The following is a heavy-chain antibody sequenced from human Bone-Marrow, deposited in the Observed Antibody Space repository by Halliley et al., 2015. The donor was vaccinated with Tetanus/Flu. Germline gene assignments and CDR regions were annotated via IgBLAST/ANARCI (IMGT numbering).Heavy chain of an antibody. Sequence: SSASRLYADSLKGRLTITRDNAQNSVFLQMDSLTAEDSAVYFCARSGRPDYYDNDGYYRGDIWGRGTLVTVSS. V-gene: IGHV3-11*06. J-gene: IGHJ4*02. CDR3: ARSGRPDYYDNDGYYRGDI. CDR2: SSASR. D-gene: IGHD3-22*01.